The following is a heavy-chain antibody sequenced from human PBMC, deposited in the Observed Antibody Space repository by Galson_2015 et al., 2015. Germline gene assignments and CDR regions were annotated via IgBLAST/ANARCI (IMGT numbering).Heavy chain of an antibody. CDR1: GFTFSIYA. CDR3: ARLGPMVRGVEFDAFDI. CDR2: ISTSSSTI. V-gene: IGHV3-48*02. Sequence: SLRLSCAASGFTFSIYAMSWFRQAPGKGLEWVSYISTSSSTIYYADSMKGRFTISRDNAKNSLYLQMNSLRDEDTAVYYCARLGPMVRGVEFDAFDIWGQGTMVTVSS. J-gene: IGHJ3*02. D-gene: IGHD3-10*01.